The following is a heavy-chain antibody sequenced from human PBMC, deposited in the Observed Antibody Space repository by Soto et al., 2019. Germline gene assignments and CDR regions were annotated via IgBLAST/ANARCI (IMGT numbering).Heavy chain of an antibody. CDR2: MNPNSGKT. Sequence: GASVKVSCKASGYTFTSYDINWVRQATGQGLEWMGWMNPNSGKTGYAQKFQGRVTMTRITSMGTAYMELSSLRSEDTAVYYCARGGALVYYFDYWGQGTLVTVSS. V-gene: IGHV1-8*01. CDR3: ARGGALVYYFDY. D-gene: IGHD1-26*01. CDR1: GYTFTSYD. J-gene: IGHJ4*02.